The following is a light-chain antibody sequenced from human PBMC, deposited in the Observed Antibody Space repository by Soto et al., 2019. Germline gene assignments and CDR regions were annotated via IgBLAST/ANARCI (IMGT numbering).Light chain of an antibody. CDR3: HQYNNWPRT. Sequence: DMVMTQSPSTLSASPGERATLSCRASQSVSSSLAWYQQKPGRSPRLLIYGASTRAAGISDRFRGSGSGTEFTLTISSLRSEDFAVYFCHQYNNWPRTFGQGTRLEI. CDR1: QSVSSS. J-gene: IGKJ5*01. CDR2: GAS. V-gene: IGKV3-15*01.